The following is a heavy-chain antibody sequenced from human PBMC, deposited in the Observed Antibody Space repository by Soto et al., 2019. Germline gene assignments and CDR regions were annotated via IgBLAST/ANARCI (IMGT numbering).Heavy chain of an antibody. CDR3: ARDGGTYFDY. CDR2: LDNDGTNT. J-gene: IGHJ4*02. D-gene: IGHD3-16*01. Sequence: GGSLRLSCAASGFTFSTYWMHWVRQAPGKGLVWVSRLDNDGTNTRYAASVKGRFTVSRDNGKNTVYLQMDSLRAEDTAVYYCARDGGTYFDYWGQGTLVTVSS. CDR1: GFTFSTYW. V-gene: IGHV3-74*01.